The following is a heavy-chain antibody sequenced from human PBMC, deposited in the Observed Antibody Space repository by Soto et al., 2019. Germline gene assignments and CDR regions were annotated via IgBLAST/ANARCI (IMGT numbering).Heavy chain of an antibody. V-gene: IGHV1-46*01. D-gene: IGHD2-15*01. Sequence: ASVKVSCKASGYTFTNYHMHWVRQAPGQGFEWLGIINPSGGSTTYAQKFQGRVTMTSDTSTSTVYMELSSLRSDDPAVYYCARNSSSVSGGGNGQDYWGEGTQVTVSS. CDR3: ARNSSSVSGGGNGQDY. J-gene: IGHJ4*02. CDR2: INPSGGST. CDR1: GYTFTNYH.